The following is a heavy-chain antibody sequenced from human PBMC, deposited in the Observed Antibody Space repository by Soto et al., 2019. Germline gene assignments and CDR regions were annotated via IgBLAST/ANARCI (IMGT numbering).Heavy chain of an antibody. CDR2: TNPGNGNT. V-gene: IGHV1-3*01. CDR3: ARGSSSVTTFYFDL. J-gene: IGHJ2*01. D-gene: IGHD4-17*01. CDR1: GYTFTSYA. Sequence: QVQLVQSGAEVKKPGASVKVSCKASGYTFTSYAMHWVRQAPGQRVEWMGWTNPGNGNTKYSQKFQGRVTITRDTPASTAYMELSSLRSEDTAVYYCARGSSSVTTFYFDLWGRGTLVTVSS.